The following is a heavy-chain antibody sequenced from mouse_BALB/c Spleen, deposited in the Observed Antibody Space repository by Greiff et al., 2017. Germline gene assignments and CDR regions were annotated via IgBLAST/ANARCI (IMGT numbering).Heavy chain of an antibody. Sequence: VQLKQSGAELVKPGASVKLSCTASGFNIKDTYMHWVKQRPEQGLEWIGRIDPANGNTKYDPKFQGKATITADTSSNTAYLQLSSLTSEDTAVYYCARSKLVPYYLDYWGQGTTLTVSS. CDR3: ARSKLVPYYLDY. V-gene: IGHV14-3*02. CDR2: IDPANGNT. J-gene: IGHJ2*01. CDR1: GFNIKDTY. D-gene: IGHD1-3*01.